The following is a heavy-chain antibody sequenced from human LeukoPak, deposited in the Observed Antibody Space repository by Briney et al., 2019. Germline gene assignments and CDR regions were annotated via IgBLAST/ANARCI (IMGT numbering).Heavy chain of an antibody. CDR1: GFSFSSYW. D-gene: IGHD3-22*01. CDR2: IKYDGSLK. J-gene: IGHJ4*02. CDR3: ASSHDSSGND. V-gene: IGHV3-7*01. Sequence: GGSLRLSCVASGFSFSSYWMAWVRQAPGKGLEWVANIKYDGSLKFYVDSVKGRFTISRDNAKNSLYLEMNSLRADDTAVYFCASSHDSSGNDWGQGTMVNVSS.